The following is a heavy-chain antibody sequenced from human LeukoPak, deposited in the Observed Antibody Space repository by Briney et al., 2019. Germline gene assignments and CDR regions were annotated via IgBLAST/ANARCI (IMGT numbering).Heavy chain of an antibody. CDR3: ATWAFYHNLDV. J-gene: IGHJ6*02. CDR1: GFTICPYA. V-gene: IGHV3-43*02. CDR2: IKADGSGT. D-gene: IGHD2/OR15-2a*01. Sequence: GGSLRLSCAASGFTICPYAMYGVRQGPGGGLEWVSVIKADGSGTFYADSVRGRFTTSRDNSKNSLYLQMNSLTSEDTALYYCATWAFYHNLDVWGQGTTVIVSS.